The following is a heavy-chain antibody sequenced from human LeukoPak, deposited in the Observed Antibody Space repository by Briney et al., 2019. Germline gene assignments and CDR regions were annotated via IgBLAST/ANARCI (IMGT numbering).Heavy chain of an antibody. CDR3: ARRAGAYSHPYDY. CDR2: ISSSSSYI. V-gene: IGHV3-21*01. D-gene: IGHD4/OR15-4a*01. Sequence: AGGSLRLSCAASGFTFSSYSMNWVRQAPGKGLEWVSSISSSSSYIYYADSVKGRFTISRDNAKNSLYLQMNSLRAEDTAVYYCARRAGAYSHPYDYWGQGTLVTVSS. J-gene: IGHJ4*02. CDR1: GFTFSSYS.